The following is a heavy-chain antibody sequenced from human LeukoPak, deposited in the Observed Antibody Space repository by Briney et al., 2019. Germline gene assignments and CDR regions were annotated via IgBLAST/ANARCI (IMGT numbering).Heavy chain of an antibody. D-gene: IGHD5-24*01. J-gene: IGHJ3*02. Sequence: GASVKVSCKTSGYTFTDYNLHWVRQAPGQRLEWMGIIKPSGGDTSYAQTFQGRVFMTRDTSTSTVYMELSGLKSEDTAIYYCARVRDGYNDAYDIWGQGTMVTVSS. CDR2: IKPSGGDT. V-gene: IGHV1-46*01. CDR1: GYTFTDYN. CDR3: ARVRDGYNDAYDI.